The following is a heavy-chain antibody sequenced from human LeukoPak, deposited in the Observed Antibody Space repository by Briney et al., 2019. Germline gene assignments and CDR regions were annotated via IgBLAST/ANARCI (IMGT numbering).Heavy chain of an antibody. CDR1: GFTFSSYA. D-gene: IGHD4-11*01. J-gene: IGHJ6*02. Sequence: GGSLRLSCAASGFTFSSYAMHWVRQAPGKGLEWVAVISYDGSNKYYADSVKGRITISRDNSKNSLYLQMNSLRAEDTAVYYCARDSPDYSIGYYYYHMDVRGQGTTVTVSS. V-gene: IGHV3-30-3*01. CDR2: ISYDGSNK. CDR3: ARDSPDYSIGYYYYHMDV.